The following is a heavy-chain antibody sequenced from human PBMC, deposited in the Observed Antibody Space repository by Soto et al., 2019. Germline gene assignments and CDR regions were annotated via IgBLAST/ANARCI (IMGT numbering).Heavy chain of an antibody. CDR3: ARSPGGYYGMDV. CDR1: GYIFVNYG. V-gene: IGHV1-18*01. CDR2: ISAYNGNT. J-gene: IGHJ6*02. D-gene: IGHD3-16*01. Sequence: ASVKVSCKDSGYIFVNYGISWVRQAPGQGLEWMGWISAYNGNTNYAQKLQGRVTMTTDTSTSTAYMELRSLRSDDTAVYYCARSPGGYYGMDVWGQGTTVTVSS.